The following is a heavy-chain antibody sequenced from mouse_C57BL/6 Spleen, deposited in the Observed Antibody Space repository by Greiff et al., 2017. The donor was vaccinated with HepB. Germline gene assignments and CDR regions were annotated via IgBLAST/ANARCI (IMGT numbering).Heavy chain of an antibody. CDR1: GFSLTSYG. J-gene: IGHJ1*03. CDR2: IWSGGST. CDR3: ASPYYGSRYWYFDV. V-gene: IGHV2-2*01. Sequence: QVHVKQSGPGLVQPSQSLSITCTVSGFSLTSYGVHWVRQSPGKGLEWLGVIWSGGSTDYNAAFISRLSISKDNSKSQVFFKMNSLQADDTAIYYCASPYYGSRYWYFDVWGTGTTVTVSS. D-gene: IGHD1-1*01.